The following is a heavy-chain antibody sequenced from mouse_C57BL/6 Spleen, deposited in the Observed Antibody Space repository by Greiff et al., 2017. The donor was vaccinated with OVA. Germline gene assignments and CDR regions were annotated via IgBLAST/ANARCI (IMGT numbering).Heavy chain of an antibody. CDR2: INPYNGDT. V-gene: IGHV1-20*01. Sequence: VQLQQSGPELVKPGDSVKISCKASGYSFTGYFMNWVMQSHGKSLEWIGRINPYNGDTFYNQKFKGKATLTVDKSSSTAHMELRSLTSEDSAVYYCARSDYYSNPGDFDYWGQGTTLTVSS. CDR1: GYSFTGYF. D-gene: IGHD2-5*01. CDR3: ARSDYYSNPGDFDY. J-gene: IGHJ2*01.